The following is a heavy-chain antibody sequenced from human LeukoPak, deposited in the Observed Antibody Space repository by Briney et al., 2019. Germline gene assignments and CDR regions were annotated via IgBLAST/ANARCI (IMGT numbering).Heavy chain of an antibody. J-gene: IGHJ4*02. CDR2: IIPIFGTA. CDR1: GGTFSNYA. D-gene: IGHD3-22*01. CDR3: ARVVYDSSGYYCHDY. Sequence: SVKVSCKASGGTFSNYAISWVRQAPGQGLEWMGGIIPIFGTAYYARKFQGRVTITADKSTSTAYMELSSLRSEDTAVYYCARVVYDSSGYYCHDYWGQGTLVTVSS. V-gene: IGHV1-69*06.